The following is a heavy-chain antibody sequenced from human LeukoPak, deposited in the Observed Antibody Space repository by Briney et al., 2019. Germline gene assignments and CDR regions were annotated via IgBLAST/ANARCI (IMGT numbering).Heavy chain of an antibody. D-gene: IGHD3-3*01. J-gene: IGHJ6*03. CDR3: AREPQQFLEWLFDASPDYYYYMDV. V-gene: IGHV3-21*01. Sequence: PGESLKLSCEGSGFSLSSYSMHWVRQAPGKGLELVSSISGTSKYIHYSDSAKGRFTISRDNSKNSFYLQMNSLTVEDTAVYYCAREPQQFLEWLFDASPDYYYYMDVWGKGTMVTVSS. CDR2: ISGTSKYI. CDR1: GFSLSSYS.